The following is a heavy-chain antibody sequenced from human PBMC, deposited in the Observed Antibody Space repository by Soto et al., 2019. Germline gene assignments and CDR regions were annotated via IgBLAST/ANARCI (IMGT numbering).Heavy chain of an antibody. J-gene: IGHJ4*02. CDR1: GFTFISYW. Sequence: GGSLRLSCAASGFTFISYWMSWVLQAPWKGLEWVANIKQDGSEKYYVDSVKGRFTISRDNAKNSLYLQMNSLRAEDTAVYYCASHPLTIFGVVINYFDYWGQGTLVTVSS. V-gene: IGHV3-7*01. CDR2: IKQDGSEK. D-gene: IGHD3-3*01. CDR3: ASHPLTIFGVVINYFDY.